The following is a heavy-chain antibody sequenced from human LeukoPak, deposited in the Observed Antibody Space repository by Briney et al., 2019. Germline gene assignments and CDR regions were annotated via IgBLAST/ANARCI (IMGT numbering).Heavy chain of an antibody. CDR3: ARQGTMGLPDHSPLDY. J-gene: IGHJ4*02. D-gene: IGHD5-12*01. CDR1: GGSISSSSYY. Sequence: SETLSLTCTVSGGSISSSSYYWGWIRQPPGKGLEWIGNIYYSGSTYYNPSLKGRVTISVDTSKNQFSLKLSSVTAADTAVYYCARQGTMGLPDHSPLDYWGQGTLVTVSS. V-gene: IGHV4-39*01. CDR2: IYYSGST.